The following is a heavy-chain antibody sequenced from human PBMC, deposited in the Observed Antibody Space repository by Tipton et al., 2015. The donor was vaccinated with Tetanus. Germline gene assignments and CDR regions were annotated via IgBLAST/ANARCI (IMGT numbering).Heavy chain of an antibody. CDR1: GGSFSGYY. Sequence: GLVKPSETLSLTCAVYGGSFSGYYWSWIRQPPGKGLEWIGEINHSGSTNYNPSLKSRFTISVDTSKNHFSLKLSSVTAADTAVYYCARTRYCSGGSCCFDYWGQGTLVTVSS. CDR3: ARTRYCSGGSCCFDY. D-gene: IGHD2-15*01. V-gene: IGHV4-34*01. J-gene: IGHJ4*02. CDR2: INHSGST.